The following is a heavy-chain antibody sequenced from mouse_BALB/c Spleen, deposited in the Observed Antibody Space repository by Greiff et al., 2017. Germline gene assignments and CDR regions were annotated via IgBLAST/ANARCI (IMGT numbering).Heavy chain of an antibody. CDR1: GYTFTDYW. CDR2: IDTSDSYT. D-gene: IGHD1-1*01. J-gene: IGHJ4*01. V-gene: IGHV1-69*01. Sequence: VQLQQPGAELVMPGASVKMSCKASGYTFTDYWMHWVKQRPGQGLEWIGAIDTSDSYTSYNQKFKGKATLTVDESSSTAYMQLSSLTSEDSAVYYCARGYYGNAMDYWGQGTSVTVSS. CDR3: ARGYYGNAMDY.